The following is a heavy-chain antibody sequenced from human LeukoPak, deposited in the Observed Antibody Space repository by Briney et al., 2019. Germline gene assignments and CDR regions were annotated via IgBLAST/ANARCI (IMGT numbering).Heavy chain of an antibody. CDR1: GYTFTNYD. Sequence: ASVKVSCKASGYTFTNYDINWVQQAPGQGLEWMGWMNPNSGHTGYAQKFQGRVSMTRNTSIRTAYMELSSLRSGDTAVYYCARGGGYSAGHETFLDPWGQGTLVTVSS. V-gene: IGHV1-8*01. D-gene: IGHD5-18*01. CDR2: MNPNSGHT. J-gene: IGHJ5*02. CDR3: ARGGGYSAGHETFLDP.